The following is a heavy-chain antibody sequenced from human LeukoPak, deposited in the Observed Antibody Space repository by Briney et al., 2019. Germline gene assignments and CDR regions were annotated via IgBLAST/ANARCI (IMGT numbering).Heavy chain of an antibody. Sequence: GGSLRLSCAASGFTFSSYSMNWVRQAPGKGLEWVSSISSSSSYIYYADSVKGRSTISRDNAKNPLYLQMNSLRAEDTAVYYCARDQYYDYVWGSYRSIPNDAFDIWGQGTMVTVSS. CDR3: ARDQYYDYVWGSYRSIPNDAFDI. CDR1: GFTFSSYS. D-gene: IGHD3-16*02. J-gene: IGHJ3*02. CDR2: ISSSSSYI. V-gene: IGHV3-21*01.